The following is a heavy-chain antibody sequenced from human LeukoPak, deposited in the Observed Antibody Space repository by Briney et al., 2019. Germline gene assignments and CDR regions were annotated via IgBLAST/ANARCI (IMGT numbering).Heavy chain of an antibody. CDR2: INHSGST. J-gene: IGHJ4*02. V-gene: IGHV4-34*01. D-gene: IGHD3-10*01. Sequence: PSETLSLTCAVYGGSFSGYYWSWIRQPPGKGPEWIGEINHSGSTNYNPSLKSRVTISVDTSKNQFSLKLSSVTAADTAVYYCARGEYYGSGKYYYWGQGTLVTVSS. CDR1: GGSFSGYY. CDR3: ARGEYYGSGKYYY.